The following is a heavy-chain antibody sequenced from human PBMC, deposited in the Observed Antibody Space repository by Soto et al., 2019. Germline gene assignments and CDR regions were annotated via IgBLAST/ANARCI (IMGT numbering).Heavy chain of an antibody. D-gene: IGHD3-3*01. J-gene: IGHJ6*02. Sequence: PGGSLRLSCAASGFTFSNAWMSWVRQAPGKGLEWVGRIKSKTDVGTTDYAAPVKGRFTISRDDSKNTLYLQMNSLKTEDTAVYYCTTLSITIFGVVLMDVWGQGTTVTVSS. CDR3: TTLSITIFGVVLMDV. CDR2: IKSKTDVGTT. CDR1: GFTFSNAW. V-gene: IGHV3-15*01.